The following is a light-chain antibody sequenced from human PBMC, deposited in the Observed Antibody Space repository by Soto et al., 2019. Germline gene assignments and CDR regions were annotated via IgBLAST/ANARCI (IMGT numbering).Light chain of an antibody. CDR2: GAS. CDR1: RSISSTY. Sequence: EIVLTQSPGTLSLSPGERATLSCRASRSISSTYLAWYQQKPGQAPRLLIYGASSRATGIPDRFSGSGSGTDFTLTISRLEAEDFAVYYCQPYGGSPPYTFGQGTKLEIK. J-gene: IGKJ2*01. CDR3: QPYGGSPPYT. V-gene: IGKV3-20*01.